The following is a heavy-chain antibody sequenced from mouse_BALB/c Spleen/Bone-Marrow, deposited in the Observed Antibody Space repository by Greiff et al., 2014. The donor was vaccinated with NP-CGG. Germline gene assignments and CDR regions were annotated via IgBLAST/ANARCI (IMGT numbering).Heavy chain of an antibody. CDR1: GYTFTDYA. J-gene: IGHJ2*01. CDR2: ISSSYGDA. Sequence: VQLQQSGAELVRPGVSVKISCKGSGYTFTDYAMHWVKQSHAKSLEWIGIISSSYGDATYNQKFKGKATMTVDKSSNTAYMKLARLTSEDSAIYYCARGLSYYYGTSYYFDYWGQGTTLTVSS. V-gene: IGHV1S137*01. CDR3: ARGLSYYYGTSYYFDY. D-gene: IGHD1-1*01.